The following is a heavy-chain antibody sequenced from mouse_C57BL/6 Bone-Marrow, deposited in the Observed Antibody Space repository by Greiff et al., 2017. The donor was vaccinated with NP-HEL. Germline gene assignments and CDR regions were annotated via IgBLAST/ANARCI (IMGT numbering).Heavy chain of an antibody. D-gene: IGHD1-1*01. J-gene: IGHJ1*03. CDR1: GFSLTSYG. CDR3: AKHRYYGSSWYFDV. Sequence: QVQLQQSGPGLVAPSQSLSITCTVSGFSLTSYGVDWVRQPPGKGLEWLGVIWGGGSPNSNSGHMIRLGISKDNSNSQVFLKMNSLQTDDTAMYYCAKHRYYGSSWYFDVWGTGTTVTVSS. V-gene: IGHV2-9*01. CDR2: IWGGGSP.